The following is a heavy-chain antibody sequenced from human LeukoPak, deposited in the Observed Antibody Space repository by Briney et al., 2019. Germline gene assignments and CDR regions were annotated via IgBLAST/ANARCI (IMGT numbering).Heavy chain of an antibody. D-gene: IGHD2-8*02. J-gene: IGHJ6*03. Sequence: PSETLSLTCTVSGGSISSYYWSWIRQPAGKGLEWIGRIYTSGSTNYNPSLKSRVTISVDTSKNQFSLKLSSVTAADTAVYYCARVAVTGYYYYYMDVWGKGTTVTISS. V-gene: IGHV4-4*07. CDR1: GGSISSYY. CDR3: ARVAVTGYYYYYMDV. CDR2: IYTSGST.